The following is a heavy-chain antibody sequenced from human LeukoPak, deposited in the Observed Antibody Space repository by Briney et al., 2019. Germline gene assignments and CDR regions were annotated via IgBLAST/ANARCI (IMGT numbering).Heavy chain of an antibody. Sequence: GGSLRLSCAASGFTFSSYATHWVRQAPGKGLEWVAVIWNDGSNKYYADSVKGRFTISRDNSKNTVYLQMNSLRAEDTAVYYCARGRQLGGPTTVYFDYWGQGTLVTVSS. CDR1: GFTFSSYA. D-gene: IGHD3-16*01. J-gene: IGHJ4*02. CDR3: ARGRQLGGPTTVYFDY. CDR2: IWNDGSNK. V-gene: IGHV3-30*04.